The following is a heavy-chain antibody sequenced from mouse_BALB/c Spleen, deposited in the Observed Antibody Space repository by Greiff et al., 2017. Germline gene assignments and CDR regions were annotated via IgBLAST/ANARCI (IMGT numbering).Heavy chain of an antibody. J-gene: IGHJ4*01. V-gene: IGHV1-14*01. CDR3: ARRLLRYAMDY. D-gene: IGHD1-1*01. CDR1: GYTFTSYV. CDR2: INPYNDGT. Sequence: ESGPELVKPGASVKMSCKASGYTFTSYVMHWVKQKPGQGLEWIGYINPYNDGTKYNEKFKGKATLTSDKSSSTAYMELSSLTSEDSAVYYCARRLLRYAMDYWGQGTSVTVSS.